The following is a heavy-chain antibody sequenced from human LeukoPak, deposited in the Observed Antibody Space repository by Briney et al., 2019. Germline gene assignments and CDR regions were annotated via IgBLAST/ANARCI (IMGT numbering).Heavy chain of an antibody. V-gene: IGHV4-39*07. CDR2: IYHSGTT. J-gene: IGHJ4*02. D-gene: IGHD3-22*01. CDR1: GGSIRSSSHY. Sequence: PSETLSLTCTVSGGSIRSSSHYWGWIRPPPGEGLEWIGIIYHSGTTYYNASLKSRVTISIDTSKNQFSLKLTSVTAADTAVYYCARAVGYYFDNSGPSKTFDYWGQGTLVTVSS. CDR3: ARAVGYYFDNSGPSKTFDY.